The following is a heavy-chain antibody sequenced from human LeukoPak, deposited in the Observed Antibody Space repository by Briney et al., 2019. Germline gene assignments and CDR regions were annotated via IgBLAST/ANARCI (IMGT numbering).Heavy chain of an antibody. V-gene: IGHV3-23*01. Sequence: PGGSLRLSWAASGFTFSDYAMHWVRQAPGKGLEWVSAISNNGGYTYYADSVQGRFTISRDNSKSTLCLQMNSLRAEDTAVYYCAKQLGYCSDGSCYFPYWGQGTLVTVSS. D-gene: IGHD2-15*01. J-gene: IGHJ4*02. CDR3: AKQLGYCSDGSCYFPY. CDR2: ISNNGGYT. CDR1: GFTFSDYA.